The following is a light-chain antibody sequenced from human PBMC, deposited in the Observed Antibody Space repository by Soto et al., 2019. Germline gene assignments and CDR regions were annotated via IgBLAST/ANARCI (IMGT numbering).Light chain of an antibody. CDR2: GAS. V-gene: IGKV3-20*01. Sequence: ELVLTQSPGTLSLSPGERATLSCRASQSVSSSYLAWYQQKPGQAPRLLIYGASSRATGIPDRFSGSGSGTDFTLTISRLEPEDFAVYYWQQYGSSITFGQGTRREIK. CDR1: QSVSSSY. CDR3: QQYGSSIT. J-gene: IGKJ5*01.